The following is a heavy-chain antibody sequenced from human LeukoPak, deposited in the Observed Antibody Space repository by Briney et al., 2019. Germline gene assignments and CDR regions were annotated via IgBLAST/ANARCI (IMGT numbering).Heavy chain of an antibody. V-gene: IGHV3-30*18. J-gene: IGHJ4*02. D-gene: IGHD2-2*01. Sequence: PGRSLRLSCAASGFTFSSYGMHWVRQAPGKGLEWVAVISYDGSNKYYADSVKGRFTISRDNSKNTLYLQMNSLRAEDTAVYYCAKDIEGGCSSTSCYGADYWGQGTLVTVSS. CDR2: ISYDGSNK. CDR3: AKDIEGGCSSTSCYGADY. CDR1: GFTFSSYG.